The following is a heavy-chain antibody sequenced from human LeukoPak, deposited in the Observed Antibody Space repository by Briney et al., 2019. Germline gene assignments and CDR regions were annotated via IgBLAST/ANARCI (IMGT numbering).Heavy chain of an antibody. CDR1: GFTFSSHW. J-gene: IGHJ3*02. CDR3: AKGKVSIWPAAFDI. V-gene: IGHV3-74*01. D-gene: IGHD3-9*01. CDR2: IDKDGSST. Sequence: PGGSLRLSCAASGFTFSSHWMHWVRQAPGKGLVWVSRIDKDGSSTIYADSVRGRFTISRDNAKNTLYLQMNSLAAEDTAIYYCAKGKVSIWPAAFDIWGQGTMVTVSS.